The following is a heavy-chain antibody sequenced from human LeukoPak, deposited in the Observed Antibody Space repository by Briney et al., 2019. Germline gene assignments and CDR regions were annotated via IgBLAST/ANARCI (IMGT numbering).Heavy chain of an antibody. CDR3: ATWESSGPESFQH. J-gene: IGHJ1*01. CDR1: GGSISSYY. CDR2: IYTSGST. V-gene: IGHV4-4*07. Sequence: SETLSLTCTVSGGSISSYYWSWIRQPAGKGLEWIGRIYTSGSTNYNPSLKSRVTMSVDTSKNQFSLKLSSVTAADTAVYYCATWESSGPESFQHWGQGTLVTVSS. D-gene: IGHD3-22*01.